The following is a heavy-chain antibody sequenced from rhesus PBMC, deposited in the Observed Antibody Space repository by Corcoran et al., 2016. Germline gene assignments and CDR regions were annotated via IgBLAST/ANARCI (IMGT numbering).Heavy chain of an antibody. Sequence: QVQLQESGPGLVKPSETLSLTCAVSGGSISGYYWSWLRQPPGKGLEWIGKIDGNIAGPNDNPSLKCGVHSSKDTSKNQFSLKLGSVTAADTALYYCAGGGVSNYGRFDVWGPGVLVTVSS. CDR2: IDGNIAGP. CDR1: GGSISGYY. D-gene: IGHD3-34*01. CDR3: AGGGVSNYGRFDV. V-gene: IGHV4-81*01. J-gene: IGHJ5-1*01.